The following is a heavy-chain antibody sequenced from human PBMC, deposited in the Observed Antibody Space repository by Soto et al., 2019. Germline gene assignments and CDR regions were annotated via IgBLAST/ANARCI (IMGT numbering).Heavy chain of an antibody. CDR3: ARDEPANIVVVPAASGPSGYYGMDV. CDR1: GYSFTSYY. CDR2: INPSGGST. Sequence: ASVKLSCKASGYSFTSYYMHWVRQAPEQGLEWMGIINPSGGSTSYAQKFQGRVTMTRDTSTSTVYMELSSLRSEDTAVYYCARDEPANIVVVPAASGPSGYYGMDVWGQGTTVTVSS. V-gene: IGHV1-46*01. J-gene: IGHJ6*02. D-gene: IGHD2-2*01.